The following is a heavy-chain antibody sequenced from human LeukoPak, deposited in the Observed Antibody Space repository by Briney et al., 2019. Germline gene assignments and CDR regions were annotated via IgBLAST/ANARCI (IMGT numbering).Heavy chain of an antibody. V-gene: IGHV3-23*01. Sequence: GGSLRLSCAASTFTVRNNFMSWVRQAPGKGLQWVSSITSSGDNTYYADSVNGRFTISRDNTKNTLHLQVNSLRAEDTAVYYCVRGSRGNYDTWGQGTLVTVSS. CDR1: TFTVRNNF. D-gene: IGHD3-22*01. CDR2: ITSSGDNT. CDR3: VRGSRGNYDT. J-gene: IGHJ5*02.